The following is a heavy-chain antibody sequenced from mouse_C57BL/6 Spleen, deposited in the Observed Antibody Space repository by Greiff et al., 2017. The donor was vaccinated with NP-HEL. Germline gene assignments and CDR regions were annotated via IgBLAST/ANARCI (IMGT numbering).Heavy chain of an antibody. Sequence: EVKLMESGGGLVQPGGSLKLSCAASGFTFSDYYMYWVRQTPEKRLEWVAYISNGGGSTYYPDTVKGRFTISRDNAKNTLYLQMSRLKSEDTAMYYCARHDYGSSYGDYYAMDYWGQGTSVTVSS. CDR2: ISNGGGST. CDR1: GFTFSDYY. J-gene: IGHJ4*01. D-gene: IGHD1-1*01. CDR3: ARHDYGSSYGDYYAMDY. V-gene: IGHV5-12*01.